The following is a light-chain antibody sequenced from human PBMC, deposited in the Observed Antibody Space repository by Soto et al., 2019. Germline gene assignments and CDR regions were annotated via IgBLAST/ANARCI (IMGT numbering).Light chain of an antibody. CDR1: RATNSF. Sequence: DIQLTQSPSFLSASVGGRVTITCRASRATNSFAWYQQRPGKVPQLLISAASTLEGGVPSRFSGSRSGTDFTLTINDLQPEDFATYYCQQSNAFPVTFGQGTRLEIK. V-gene: IGKV1-9*01. J-gene: IGKJ5*01. CDR3: QQSNAFPVT. CDR2: AAS.